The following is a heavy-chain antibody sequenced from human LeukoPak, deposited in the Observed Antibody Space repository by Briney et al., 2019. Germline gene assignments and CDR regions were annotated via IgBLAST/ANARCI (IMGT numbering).Heavy chain of an antibody. Sequence: PGGSLRLSCAASGFTFSSYSMNRVRQAPGKGLEWVSSISSSSSYIYYADSVKGRFTISRDNAKNSLYLQMNSLRAEDTAVYYCARGSFGVTSFYGMDVWGQGTTVTVSS. CDR1: GFTFSSYS. CDR3: ARGSFGVTSFYGMDV. CDR2: ISSSSSYI. D-gene: IGHD3-3*01. J-gene: IGHJ6*02. V-gene: IGHV3-21*01.